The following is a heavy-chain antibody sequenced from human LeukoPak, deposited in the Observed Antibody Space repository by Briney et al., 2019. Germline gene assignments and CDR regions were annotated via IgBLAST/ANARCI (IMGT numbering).Heavy chain of an antibody. V-gene: IGHV1-46*01. D-gene: IGHD2-2*01. Sequence: ASVKLSCKPSGYTFTSYYMHWVRQTPGQGLEWMGIINPSGGDTSYAQKSQGRVTTTSDTSTSTVYMEVVSLRSEDTAVYYCARGCRVVPGVHNVGMTSYYNGLDVWGQGTTVTVSS. J-gene: IGHJ6*02. CDR3: ARGCRVVPGVHNVGMTSYYNGLDV. CDR2: INPSGGDT. CDR1: GYTFTSYY.